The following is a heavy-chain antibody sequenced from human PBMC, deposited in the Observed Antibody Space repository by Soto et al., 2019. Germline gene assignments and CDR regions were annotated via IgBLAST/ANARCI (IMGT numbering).Heavy chain of an antibody. V-gene: IGHV3-30-3*01. CDR2: ISYDGSNK. CDR3: ARDIRLLRFLDFYYYYGMDV. J-gene: IGHJ6*02. Sequence: LRLSCAASGFTFSSYAMHWVRQAPGKGLEWVAVISYDGSNKYYADSVKGRFTISRDNSKNTLYLQMNSLRAEDTAVYYCARDIRLLRFLDFYYYYGMDVWGQGTTVTVSS. D-gene: IGHD3-3*01. CDR1: GFTFSSYA.